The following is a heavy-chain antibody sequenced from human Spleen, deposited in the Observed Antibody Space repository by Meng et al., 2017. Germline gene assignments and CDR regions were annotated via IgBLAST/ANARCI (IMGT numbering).Heavy chain of an antibody. J-gene: IGHJ3*02. Sequence: GESLKISCAGSGFTVFSLFTMNWVRQAPGKGLEWVSSITGSGDIYYAESARGRFTISRDNAKNSVYLQMNSLRAEDTAVYYCAKDRESYNSVWDAFDIWGQGTMVTVSS. D-gene: IGHD1-20*01. V-gene: IGHV3-21*04. CDR2: ITGSGDI. CDR1: GFTVFSLFT. CDR3: AKDRESYNSVWDAFDI.